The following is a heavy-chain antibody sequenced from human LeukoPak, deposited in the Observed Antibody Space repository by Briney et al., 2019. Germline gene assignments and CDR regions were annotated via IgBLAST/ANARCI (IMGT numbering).Heavy chain of an antibody. D-gene: IGHD2-2*01. CDR1: GFTFSSYW. V-gene: IGHV3-7*01. CDR3: ARGSVYDCSSTSCYGWFDP. Sequence: GGSLRLSCAASGFTFSSYWMSWVRQAPGKGLEWVANIKQDGSEKYYVDSVKGRFTISRDNAKNSLYLQMNSLRAEDTAVYYCARGSVYDCSSTSCYGWFDPWGQGTLVTVSS. J-gene: IGHJ5*02. CDR2: IKQDGSEK.